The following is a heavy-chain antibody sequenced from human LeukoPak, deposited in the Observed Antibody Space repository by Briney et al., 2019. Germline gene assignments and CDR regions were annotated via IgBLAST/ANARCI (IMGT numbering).Heavy chain of an antibody. CDR1: GGSISSGSYY. Sequence: SETLSLTCTVSGGSISSGSYYWGWIRQPPGKGLEWIGSIYYSGSTNYNPSLKSRVTISVDTSKNQFSLKLSSVTAADTAVYYCAREARATSDWFDPWGQGTLVTVSS. D-gene: IGHD1-26*01. J-gene: IGHJ5*02. CDR2: IYYSGST. V-gene: IGHV4-39*07. CDR3: AREARATSDWFDP.